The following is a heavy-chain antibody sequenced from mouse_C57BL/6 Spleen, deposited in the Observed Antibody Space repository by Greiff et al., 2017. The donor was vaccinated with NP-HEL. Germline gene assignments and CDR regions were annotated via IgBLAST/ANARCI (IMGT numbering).Heavy chain of an antibody. D-gene: IGHD2-5*01. V-gene: IGHV1-15*01. CDR1: GYTFTDYE. J-gene: IGHJ2*01. CDR3: TRSYYSNLYYFDY. CDR2: IDPETGGT. Sequence: QVQLQQSGAELVRPGASVTLSCKASGYTFTDYEMHWVKQTPVHGLEWIGAIDPETGGTAYNQKFKGKAILTADKSSSTAYKKLRSLTSEDSAVYYCTRSYYSNLYYFDYWGQGTTLTVSS.